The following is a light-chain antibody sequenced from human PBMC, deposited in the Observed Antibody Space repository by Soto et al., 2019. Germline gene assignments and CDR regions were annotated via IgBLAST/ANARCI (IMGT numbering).Light chain of an antibody. CDR1: NNDVGGFKL. CDR3: GSWDSSLSAYV. J-gene: IGLJ1*01. V-gene: IGLV2-14*02. Sequence: QSALTQPASVSGSPGQSITISCTGTNNDVGGFKLVSWYQQHPGKVPKVVIYEGGNRPSGIPDRFSGSQSGTSATLGITGFQTGDEAEYYCGSWDSSLSAYVFGTGTKLTVL. CDR2: EGG.